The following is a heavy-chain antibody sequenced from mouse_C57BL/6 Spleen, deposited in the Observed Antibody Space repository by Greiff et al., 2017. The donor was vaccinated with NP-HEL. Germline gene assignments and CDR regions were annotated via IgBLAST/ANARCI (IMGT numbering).Heavy chain of an antibody. Sequence: QVQLQQPGAELVMPGASVKLSCKASGYTFTSYWMHWVKQRPGQGLEWIGEIDPSDSSTNYNQKFKGKSTLTVDKSSSTAYMQLSSLTSEDSAVYYCARSQGSYYAMDYWGQGTSVTVSS. CDR1: GYTFTSYW. CDR3: ARSQGSYYAMDY. V-gene: IGHV1-69*01. D-gene: IGHD1-1*02. J-gene: IGHJ4*01. CDR2: IDPSDSST.